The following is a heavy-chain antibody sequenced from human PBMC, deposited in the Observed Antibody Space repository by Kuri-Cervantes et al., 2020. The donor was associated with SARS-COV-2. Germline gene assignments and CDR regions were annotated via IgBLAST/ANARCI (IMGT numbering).Heavy chain of an antibody. D-gene: IGHD6-13*01. CDR1: GFTFDDYA. J-gene: IGHJ4*02. V-gene: IGHV3-23*01. CDR2: ISGSGGST. Sequence: GGSLRLSCAASGFTFDDYAMHWVRQAPGKGLEWVSAISGSGGSTYYADSVKGRFTISRDNSKNTLYLQMNSLRAEDTAVYYCAKDRGRLRWAAAGPFDYWGQGTLVTVSS. CDR3: AKDRGRLRWAAAGPFDY.